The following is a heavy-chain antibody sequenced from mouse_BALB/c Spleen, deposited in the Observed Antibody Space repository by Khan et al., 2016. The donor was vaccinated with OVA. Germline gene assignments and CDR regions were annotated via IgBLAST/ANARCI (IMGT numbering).Heavy chain of an antibody. J-gene: IGHJ3*01. V-gene: IGHV1-77*01. D-gene: IGHD1-2*01. CDR1: GYTFTDYY. CDR3: ARRNYFGYTFAY. CDR2: ISPGSGDT. Sequence: QVRLQQSGAELARPGASVKLSCKASGYTFTDYYINWVKQRTGQGLEWIGEISPGSGDTYYNEKFKGKATLTADKSSSTAYMQLIDLTSEASAVYFCARRNYFGYTFAYWGQGTLVTVSA.